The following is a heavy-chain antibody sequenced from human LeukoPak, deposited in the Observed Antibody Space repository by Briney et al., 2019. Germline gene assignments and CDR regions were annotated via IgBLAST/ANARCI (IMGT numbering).Heavy chain of an antibody. CDR3: ARERNPTCSYDSSGSIDY. CDR2: INHSGST. D-gene: IGHD3-22*01. V-gene: IGHV4-34*01. CDR1: GGSFSGYY. J-gene: IGHJ4*02. Sequence: SETLSLTCAVYGGSFSGYYWSWIRQPPGKGLEWIGEINHSGSTNYNPSLKSRVTISVDTSKNQFSLKLSSVTAADTAVYYCARERNPTCSYDSSGSIDYWGQGTLVTVSS.